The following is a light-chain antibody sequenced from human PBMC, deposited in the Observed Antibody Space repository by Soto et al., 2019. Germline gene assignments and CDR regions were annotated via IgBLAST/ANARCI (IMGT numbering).Light chain of an antibody. CDR3: SSYTVDSTWV. Sequence: QSALTQPASVSGSPGQSITISCTGTTSDVGAFKLVSWYQQTPGTAPKLIIFEDSNRPSGVPNRFSGSKSGNTASLTISGLQAEDEADYFCSSYTVDSTWVFGGGTQLTVL. CDR1: TSDVGAFKL. V-gene: IGLV2-14*02. J-gene: IGLJ7*01. CDR2: EDS.